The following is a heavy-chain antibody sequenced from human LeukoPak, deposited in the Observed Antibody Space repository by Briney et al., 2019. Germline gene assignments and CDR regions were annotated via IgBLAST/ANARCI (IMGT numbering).Heavy chain of an antibody. CDR2: IYYSGST. V-gene: IGHV4-61*01. Sequence: PSETLSLTCTVSGGSINSGSYYWSWIRQPPGKGLEWIGYIYYSGSTNYNPSLKSRVTISVDTSKNQFSLKLSSVTAADTAVYYCARGYCSSTSCYTFDYWGQGTLVTVSS. CDR1: GGSINSGSYY. D-gene: IGHD2-2*01. J-gene: IGHJ4*02. CDR3: ARGYCSSTSCYTFDY.